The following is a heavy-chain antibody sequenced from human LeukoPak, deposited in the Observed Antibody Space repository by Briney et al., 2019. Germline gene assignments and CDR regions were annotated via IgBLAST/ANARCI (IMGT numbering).Heavy chain of an antibody. CDR1: GFTFSGYT. Sequence: GGSLRLSCAASGFTFSGYTMNWVRQAPGKGLEWVSSISSSSSYIYYADSVKGRFTISRDNAKNSLYLQMNSLRAEDTAVYYRARALYCSSTSCYADYWGQGTLVTVSS. CDR2: ISSSSSYI. V-gene: IGHV3-21*01. CDR3: ARALYCSSTSCYADY. D-gene: IGHD2-2*01. J-gene: IGHJ4*02.